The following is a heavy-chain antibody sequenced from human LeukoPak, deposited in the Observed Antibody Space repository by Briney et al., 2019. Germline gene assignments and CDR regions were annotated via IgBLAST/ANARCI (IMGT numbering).Heavy chain of an antibody. D-gene: IGHD2-21*02. J-gene: IGHJ3*02. CDR1: GYTFTGYY. V-gene: IGHV1-2*02. Sequence: ASVKVSCKASGYTFTGYYIHWVRQAPGQGLEWMGWINPNSGGTNYAPTFQGRVTMTRDTSISTAYMELSRLTSDDTTIYYCATTLHIVVVTWHAFGIWGQGTMVTVSS. CDR2: INPNSGGT. CDR3: ATTLHIVVVTWHAFGI.